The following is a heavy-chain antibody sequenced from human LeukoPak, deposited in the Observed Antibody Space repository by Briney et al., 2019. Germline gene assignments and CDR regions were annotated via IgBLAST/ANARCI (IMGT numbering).Heavy chain of an antibody. CDR3: ARDHYYDSSGYKNRGGYFDY. CDR2: IIPIFGTA. D-gene: IGHD3-22*01. V-gene: IGHV1-69*13. CDR1: GGTFSSYA. Sequence: GASVKVSCKASGGTFSSYAISWVRQAPGQGLEWMGGIIPIFGTANYAQKFQGRVTITADESTSTAYMELSSLRSEDTAVYYCARDHYYDSSGYKNRGGYFDYWGQGTPVTVSS. J-gene: IGHJ4*02.